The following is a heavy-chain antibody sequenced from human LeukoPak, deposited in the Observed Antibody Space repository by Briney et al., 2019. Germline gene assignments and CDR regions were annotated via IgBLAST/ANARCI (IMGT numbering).Heavy chain of an antibody. CDR2: IYYSGST. V-gene: IGHV4-59*12. Sequence: KPSETLSLTCTVSGGSISSYYWSWIRQPPGKGLEWIGYIYYSGSTNYNPSLKSRVTISVDRSKNQFSLKLSSITAADTAVYYCARVIVATNWFDPWGQGTLVTVSS. J-gene: IGHJ5*02. CDR1: GGSISSYY. CDR3: ARVIVATNWFDP. D-gene: IGHD5-12*01.